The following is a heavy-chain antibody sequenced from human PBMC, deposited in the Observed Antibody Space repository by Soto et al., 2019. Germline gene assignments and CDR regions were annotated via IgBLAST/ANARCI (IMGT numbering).Heavy chain of an antibody. V-gene: IGHV3-21*01. Sequence: EVQLVESGGGLVKPGGSLRLSCAASGFTFSSYSMNWVRQAPGKGLEWVSSISSSSSYIYYADSVEGRFTISRDNAKNSLYLQMNSLRAEDTAVYYCARAMDFDWLLSTNVRGYMDVWGKGTTVTVSS. CDR2: ISSSSSYI. J-gene: IGHJ6*03. CDR1: GFTFSSYS. CDR3: ARAMDFDWLLSTNVRGYMDV. D-gene: IGHD3-9*01.